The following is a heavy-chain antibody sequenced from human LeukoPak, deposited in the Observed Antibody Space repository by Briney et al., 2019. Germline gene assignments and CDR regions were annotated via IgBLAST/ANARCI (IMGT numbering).Heavy chain of an antibody. J-gene: IGHJ4*02. V-gene: IGHV4-34*01. CDR1: GGSFSGYY. CDR3: ARVGSVLMVYAPGFDY. D-gene: IGHD2-8*01. Sequence: TSETLSLTCAVYGGSFSGYYWSWIRQPPGKGLEWIGEINHSGSTNYNPSLKSRVTISVDTSKNQFSLKLSSVTAADTAVYHCARVGSVLMVYAPGFDYWGQGTLVTVSS. CDR2: INHSGST.